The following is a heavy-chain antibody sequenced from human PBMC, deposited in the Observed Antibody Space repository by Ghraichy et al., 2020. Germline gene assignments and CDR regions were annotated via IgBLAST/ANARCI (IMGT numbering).Heavy chain of an antibody. CDR3: AGGSGGVVTATTYYYYYGMDV. J-gene: IGHJ6*02. Sequence: SVKVSCKASGGTFSSYAISWVRQAPGQGLEWMGGIIPIFGTANYAQKFQGRVTITADESTSTAYMELSSLRSEDTAVYYCAGGSGGVVTATTYYYYYGMDVWGQGTTVTVSS. D-gene: IGHD2-21*02. V-gene: IGHV1-69*13. CDR1: GGTFSSYA. CDR2: IIPIFGTA.